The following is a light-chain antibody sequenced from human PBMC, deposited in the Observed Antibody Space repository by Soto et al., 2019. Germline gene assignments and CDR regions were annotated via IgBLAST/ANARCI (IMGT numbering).Light chain of an antibody. CDR1: QNVGSD. CDR3: QQRCNWPPVT. CDR2: DAF. Sequence: EVVLTQSPVTLSLSPGERAILSCRASQNVGSDLAWYQMKPGQAPRLLISDAFNRAPGIPARFSGSGSGTDFTLTISSLEPEDFAVFYCQQRCNWPPVTFGGGTKVEIK. J-gene: IGKJ4*01. V-gene: IGKV3-11*01.